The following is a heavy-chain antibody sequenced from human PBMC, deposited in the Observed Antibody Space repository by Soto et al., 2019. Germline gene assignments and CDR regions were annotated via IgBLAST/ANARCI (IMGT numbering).Heavy chain of an antibody. CDR3: EVTTVF. J-gene: IGHJ4*02. CDR1: GYTFTEYV. D-gene: IGHD2-21*02. V-gene: IGHV1-8*01. CDR2: VSPENRNA. Sequence: ASVKVSCKTSGYTFTEYVLNWVRQAPGQGLEYMGWVSPENRNAGYAPQFRGRVSMTTDTSISTAYLELTNLTYEDTAVYYCEVTTVFWGQGTMVTVS.